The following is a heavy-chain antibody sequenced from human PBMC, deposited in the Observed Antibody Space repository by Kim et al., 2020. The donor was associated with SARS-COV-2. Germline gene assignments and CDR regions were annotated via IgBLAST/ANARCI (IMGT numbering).Heavy chain of an antibody. CDR3: ASWERLDYYYGMDV. Sequence: VKVSCKASGYTFTSYAMNWVRQAPGQGLEWMGWINTNTGNPTYAQGFTGRFVFSLDTSVSTAYLQISSLKAEDTAVYYCASWERLDYYYGMDVWGQGTTVTVSS. V-gene: IGHV7-4-1*02. D-gene: IGHD1-1*01. CDR2: INTNTGNP. CDR1: GYTFTSYA. J-gene: IGHJ6*02.